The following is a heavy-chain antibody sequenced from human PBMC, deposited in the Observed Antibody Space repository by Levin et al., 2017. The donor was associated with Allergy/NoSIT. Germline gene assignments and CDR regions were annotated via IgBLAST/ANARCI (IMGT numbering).Heavy chain of an antibody. D-gene: IGHD3-10*01. J-gene: IGHJ2*01. Sequence: SCAASGFSFISHAMHWVRQAPGKGLEWVAVISYDGTNKYYADSVNGRFTISRDNSKNTVYLQMNSLRAEDTTVYYCVRDSGWYFDLWGRGTLVIVSS. CDR2: ISYDGTNK. CDR3: VRDSGWYFDL. CDR1: GFSFISHA. V-gene: IGHV3-30*04.